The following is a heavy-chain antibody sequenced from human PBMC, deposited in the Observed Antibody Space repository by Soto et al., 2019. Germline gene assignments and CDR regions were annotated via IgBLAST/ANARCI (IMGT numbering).Heavy chain of an antibody. Sequence: SETLSLTCTISGGSFSSYSWSWIRQPPGMGLEWIGYISYSGSANYNPSLMSRGTMSVDTSKNQFSLRLSSVTAADTAVYFCARERPEKYYDSWGRGILVTVSS. CDR3: ARERPEKYYDS. J-gene: IGHJ4*02. D-gene: IGHD6-6*01. CDR2: ISYSGSA. CDR1: GGSFSSYS. V-gene: IGHV4-59*01.